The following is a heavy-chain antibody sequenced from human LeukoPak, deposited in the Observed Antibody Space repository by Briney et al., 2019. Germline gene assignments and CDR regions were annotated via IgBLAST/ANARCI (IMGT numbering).Heavy chain of an antibody. CDR3: VRIPNSANFPNWFDP. Sequence: PGESLRLSCAASGFTFSSYSMNWVRQAPGKGLEWVSYISSASNTIYYADSVKGRFTISRDNAKNSLYLQMNSLRADDTAVYYCVRIPNSANFPNWFDPWGQGTLVTVSS. CDR2: ISSASNTI. CDR1: GFTFSSYS. D-gene: IGHD4/OR15-4a*01. J-gene: IGHJ5*02. V-gene: IGHV3-48*04.